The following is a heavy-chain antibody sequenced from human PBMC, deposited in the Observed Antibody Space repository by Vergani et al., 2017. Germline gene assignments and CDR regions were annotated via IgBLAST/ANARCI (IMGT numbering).Heavy chain of an antibody. D-gene: IGHD3-10*01. V-gene: IGHV4-38-2*01. CDR3: GRVADVYGLGSRLLDL. Sequence: LQYSFPLLFNPSYTLSLTCAFSFYSIIILNNFFWIRQPPFKVLYWISSVSHSVDTYFNPSLKGRFSISMDTSKNQFSLKLNSVTAADTAVYYCGRVADVYGLGSRLLDLWGQGILVTVSS. CDR1: FYSIIILNN. CDR2: VSHSVDT. J-gene: IGHJ5*02.